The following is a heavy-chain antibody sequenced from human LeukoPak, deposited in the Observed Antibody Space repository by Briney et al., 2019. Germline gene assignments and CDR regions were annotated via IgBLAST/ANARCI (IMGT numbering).Heavy chain of an antibody. CDR3: ARDRGVGATHAFDI. D-gene: IGHD1-26*01. J-gene: IGHJ3*02. CDR2: IYYSGST. V-gene: IGHV4-59*01. Sequence: PSETLSLTCTVSGGSISSYYWSWIRQPPGQGLEWIGYIYYSGSTNYNPFLKSRVTISVDTSKNQFSLKLSSVTAADTAVYYCARDRGVGATHAFDIWGQGTMVTVSS. CDR1: GGSISSYY.